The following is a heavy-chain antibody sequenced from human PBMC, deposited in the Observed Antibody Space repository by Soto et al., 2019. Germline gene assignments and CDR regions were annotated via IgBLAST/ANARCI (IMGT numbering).Heavy chain of an antibody. V-gene: IGHV3-30*18. CDR3: AKEVTVGQLVRGAFDI. D-gene: IGHD6-6*01. J-gene: IGHJ3*02. CDR1: GFAFSSYG. CDR2: ISYDGSKK. Sequence: QPGGSLRLSCAASGFAFSSYGMHWVRQAPGKGLEWVAVISYDGSKKSYAESVKGRFTISRDNSKNTLYLQMNNLRAEDTAVYYCAKEVTVGQLVRGAFDIWGQGTMVTVSS.